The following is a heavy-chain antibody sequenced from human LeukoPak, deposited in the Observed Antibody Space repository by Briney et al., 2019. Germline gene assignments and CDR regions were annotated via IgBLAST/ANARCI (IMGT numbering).Heavy chain of an antibody. CDR1: GYTFSSHG. CDR2: INGAGDNT. D-gene: IGHD3-9*01. V-gene: IGHV3-21*01. CDR3: ARDGVLRYFDWLSGYNWFDP. J-gene: IGHJ5*02. Sequence: GGSLRLSCAASGYTFSSHGLTWVRQAPGKGLEWVSTINGAGDNTYYAETVKGRFTISRDNAKNSLYLQMNSLRAEDTAVYYCARDGVLRYFDWLSGYNWFDPWGQGTLVTVSS.